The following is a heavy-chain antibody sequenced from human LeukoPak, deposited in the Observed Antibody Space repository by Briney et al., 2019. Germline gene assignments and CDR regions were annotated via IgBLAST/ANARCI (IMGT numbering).Heavy chain of an antibody. CDR1: GFTFSNYG. V-gene: IGHV3-23*01. D-gene: IGHD3-22*01. CDR3: AKGEYCYDISGRYY. Sequence: PGGSLRLSCAASGFTFSNYGMSWVRQAPGKGLEWVSTISGSGGNTYYADSVKGRFTISRDNSKNTLYLQMNSLRAEDTAVYYCAKGEYCYDISGRYYWGQGTLVTVSS. CDR2: ISGSGGNT. J-gene: IGHJ4*02.